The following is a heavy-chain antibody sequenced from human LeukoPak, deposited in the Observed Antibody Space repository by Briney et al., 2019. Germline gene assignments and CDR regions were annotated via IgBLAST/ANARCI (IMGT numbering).Heavy chain of an antibody. CDR1: GFTFSSYA. D-gene: IGHD3-22*01. CDR3: AKTALGYYYDSSCTSLDY. Sequence: GGSLRLSCAASGFTFSSYAMSWFRQAPGKGLEWVSAISGSGGSTYYADSVKGRFTISRDNSKNTLYLQMNSLRAEDTAVYYCAKTALGYYYDSSCTSLDYWGQGTLVTVSS. J-gene: IGHJ4*02. V-gene: IGHV3-23*01. CDR2: ISGSGGST.